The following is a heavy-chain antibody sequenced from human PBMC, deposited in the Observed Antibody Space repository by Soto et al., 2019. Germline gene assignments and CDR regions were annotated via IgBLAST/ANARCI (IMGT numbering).Heavy chain of an antibody. CDR2: ISYDGNNK. CDR3: ARDGVSSTEYTCNYGTYSDY. J-gene: IGHJ4*02. CDR1: GFTYSTYT. V-gene: IGHV3-30-3*01. D-gene: IGHD1-7*01. Sequence: QVQLVESGGGVVQPGRSLRLSCAASGFTYSTYTMHWVRQAPGKGLEWVAVISYDGNNKFYADSVKGRFTISRDSTKQTLYLQMNSLRPDDTAMYYCARDGVSSTEYTCNYGTYSDYWGQGALVTVSS.